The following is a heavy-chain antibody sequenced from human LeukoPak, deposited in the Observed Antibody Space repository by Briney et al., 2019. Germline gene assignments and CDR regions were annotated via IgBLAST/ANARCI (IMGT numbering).Heavy chain of an antibody. Sequence: PSETLSLTCAVYGGSFSGYYWSWIRQPPGKGLEWIGEINHSGSTNYNPSLKSRVTISVDTSKNQFSLKLSSVTAADTAVYYCARGVGFTFGGVIVRYYYYYMDVWGKGTTVTVSS. D-gene: IGHD3-16*02. CDR1: GGSFSGYY. CDR3: ARGVGFTFGGVIVRYYYYYMDV. J-gene: IGHJ6*03. V-gene: IGHV4-34*01. CDR2: INHSGST.